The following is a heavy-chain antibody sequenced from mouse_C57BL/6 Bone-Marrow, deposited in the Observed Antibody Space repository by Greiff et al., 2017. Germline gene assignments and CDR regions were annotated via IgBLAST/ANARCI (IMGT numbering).Heavy chain of an antibody. CDR3: AITTVVHYYAMDY. D-gene: IGHD1-1*01. Sequence: QVQLQQPGAELVMPGASVKLSCKASGYTFTSYWMHWVKQRPGQGLEWIGEIDPSDSYTNYNQQFKGKSTLTVDKSSSTAYMQLSSLTSEYSAVYYCAITTVVHYYAMDYWGQGTSVTVSS. V-gene: IGHV1-69*01. CDR1: GYTFTSYW. J-gene: IGHJ4*01. CDR2: IDPSDSYT.